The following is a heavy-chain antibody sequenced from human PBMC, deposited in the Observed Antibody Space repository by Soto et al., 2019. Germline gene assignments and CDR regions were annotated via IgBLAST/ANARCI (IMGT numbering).Heavy chain of an antibody. CDR3: RVVAATSLVYYYYGMDV. D-gene: IGHD2-15*01. Sequence: PGGSLRLSCAASGFTFSNAWMNWVRQAPGKGLELVGRIKSKTDGGTTDYAAPVKGRFTISRDDSKNTLYLQMNSLKTEDTAVYYCRVVAATSLVYYYYGMDVWGQGTTVTVSS. J-gene: IGHJ6*02. CDR2: IKSKTDGGTT. CDR1: GFTFSNAW. V-gene: IGHV3-15*07.